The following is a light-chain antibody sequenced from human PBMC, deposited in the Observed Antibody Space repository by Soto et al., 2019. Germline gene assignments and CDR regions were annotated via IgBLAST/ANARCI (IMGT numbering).Light chain of an antibody. CDR1: QRVRSNY. CDR3: QQYGSSRT. Sequence: EIVLTQSPGTLSLSPGERATLACRASQRVRSNYLAWYQQKPGQAPRLLIYGASSRATGIPDRFSGRGSGTDFTLTISRLEPEDCAVYYCQQYGSSRTFGQGTKVEIK. CDR2: GAS. J-gene: IGKJ1*01. V-gene: IGKV3-20*01.